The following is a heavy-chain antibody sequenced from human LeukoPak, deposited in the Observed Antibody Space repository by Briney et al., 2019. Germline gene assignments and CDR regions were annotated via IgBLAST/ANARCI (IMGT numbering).Heavy chain of an antibody. CDR1: GGSISISGFY. J-gene: IGHJ3*01. V-gene: IGHV4-31*03. CDR3: ARSSGWRDAFDF. Sequence: KSSQTQSLTCSVSGGSISISGFYWNWIRQLPGKGLEWIGYTYNSGNTYYNPSFGSRVTISTDTSMNQFFLKSHSVTAADTAVYYCARSSGWRDAFDFWGRGTMVTVSS. CDR2: TYNSGNT. D-gene: IGHD6-19*01.